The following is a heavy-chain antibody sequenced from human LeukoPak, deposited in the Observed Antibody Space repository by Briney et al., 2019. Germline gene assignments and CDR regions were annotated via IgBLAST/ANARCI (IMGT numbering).Heavy chain of an antibody. D-gene: IGHD3-10*01. CDR3: ARESIRGLPDAFDI. J-gene: IGHJ3*02. CDR2: IYTSGST. Sequence: SETLSLTCTVSGGSISSGSYYWSWIRQPAGKGLEWIGRIYTSGSTNYNPSLKSRVTISVDTSKNQFSLKLSSVTAADTAVYYCARESIRGLPDAFDIWGQGTMVTVSS. CDR1: GGSISSGSYY. V-gene: IGHV4-61*02.